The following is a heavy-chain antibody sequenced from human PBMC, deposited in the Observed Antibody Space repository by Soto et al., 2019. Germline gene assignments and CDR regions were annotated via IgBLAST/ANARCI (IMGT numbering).Heavy chain of an antibody. CDR3: ARQHPRSVAAVELPFDF. J-gene: IGHJ4*02. D-gene: IGHD6-25*01. CDR2: MFSRGSA. CDR1: ADSIGSYH. V-gene: IGHV4-59*01. Sequence: PEKLRDTWTVSADSIGSYHWGCGRPPLGKGLEWIGFMFSRGSANYNPSLKSRVTISVDTSKSQFSLKLTSVTAADQAIYYCARQHPRSVAAVELPFDFWCKGPLVT.